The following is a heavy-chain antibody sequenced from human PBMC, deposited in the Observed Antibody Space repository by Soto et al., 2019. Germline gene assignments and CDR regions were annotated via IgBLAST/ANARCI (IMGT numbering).Heavy chain of an antibody. J-gene: IGHJ4*02. D-gene: IGHD6-13*01. CDR2: MNRDGSEK. CDR1: GFTFSSYW. CDR3: GRDAGRRFDY. V-gene: IGHV3-7*01. Sequence: EVQLVESGGGLVQPGGSLRFSCAASGFTFSSYWMTWARQAPGKGLQWVASMNRDGSEKRYVDSVEGRFTISRDNGKNSLCLQMSSLSPDDTAVYYCGRDAGRRFDYWGQGSLVTVSS.